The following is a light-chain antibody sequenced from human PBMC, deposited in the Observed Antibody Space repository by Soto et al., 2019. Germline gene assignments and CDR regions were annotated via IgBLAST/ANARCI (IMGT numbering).Light chain of an antibody. CDR2: GSN. Sequence: QSVLTQPPSASGTPGQRVTISCSGGSFNIASNSVSWFQLLPGTAPKLFIYGSNHRPSGVPDRFSGSTSGTSSSLAISGLRPEDEADCYCAAWDGSLSGWVFGGGTKLTVL. CDR3: AAWDGSLSGWV. J-gene: IGLJ3*02. CDR1: SFNIASNS. V-gene: IGLV1-47*01.